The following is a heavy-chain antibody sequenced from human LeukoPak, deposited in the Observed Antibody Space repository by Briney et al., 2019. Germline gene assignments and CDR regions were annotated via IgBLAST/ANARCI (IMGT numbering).Heavy chain of an antibody. CDR1: GFTFGVYI. J-gene: IGHJ6*03. V-gene: IGHV3-21*01. CDR2: ISSSSSYI. Sequence: PGGSLRLSCTGSGFTFGVYIITWFRQAPGKGLEWVSSISSSSSYIYYADSVKGRFTISRDNAKNSLYLQMNSLRAEDTAVYFCAKGSKAVLFTRDHYMDVWGKGTTVTISS. D-gene: IGHD6-19*01. CDR3: AKGSKAVLFTRDHYMDV.